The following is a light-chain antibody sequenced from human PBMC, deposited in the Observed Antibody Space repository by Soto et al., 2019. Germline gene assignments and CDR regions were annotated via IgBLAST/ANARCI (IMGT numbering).Light chain of an antibody. V-gene: IGKV3-20*01. J-gene: IGKJ2*02. CDR1: QSVGNNY. CDR3: QQYASSPRT. Sequence: EIVLTQSPGTLSLSPGERATLSCRASQSVGNNYLAWYQQKPGQAPRLLIHAASSWATGIPDRFSGSGSGTDFTLTITRLEPEDFAVYYCQQYASSPRTFGQGTKVEIK. CDR2: AAS.